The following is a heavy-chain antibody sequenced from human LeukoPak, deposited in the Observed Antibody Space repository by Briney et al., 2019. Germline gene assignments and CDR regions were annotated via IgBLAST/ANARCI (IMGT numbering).Heavy chain of an antibody. Sequence: MASETLSLTCAVSGDSVSSNIWWSWVRQPPGKGLEWIGEIYHSGSTNYNPSLKSRVTISVDKSKNQFSLKLTSVTAADTAVYYCARVPRVGWFGESQRNDAFDIWGQGTMVTVSS. CDR2: IYHSGST. CDR1: GDSVSSNIW. D-gene: IGHD3-10*01. V-gene: IGHV4-4*02. CDR3: ARVPRVGWFGESQRNDAFDI. J-gene: IGHJ3*02.